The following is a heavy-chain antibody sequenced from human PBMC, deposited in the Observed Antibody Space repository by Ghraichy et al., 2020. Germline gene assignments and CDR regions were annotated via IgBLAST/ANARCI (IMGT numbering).Heavy chain of an antibody. Sequence: SETLSLTCAVSGASISSGGYSWSWIRQPPGKGLEWIGYIYHSESTYYNPSLKNRVTISVDRSKNQFSLKLTSVTAADTAVYYCASEIQYYYVSWGQGTLVTVSS. J-gene: IGHJ5*02. CDR3: ASEIQYYYVS. D-gene: IGHD3-10*02. CDR2: IYHSEST. CDR1: GASISSGGYS. V-gene: IGHV4-30-2*01.